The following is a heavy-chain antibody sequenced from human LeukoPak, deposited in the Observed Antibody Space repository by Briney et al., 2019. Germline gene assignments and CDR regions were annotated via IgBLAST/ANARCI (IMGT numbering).Heavy chain of an antibody. Sequence: SETLSLTCAVYGGSFSGYYWSWIRQPPGKGLEWIGEINHSGSTNYNPSLKSRVTISVDKSKNQFSLKLSSVTAADTAVYYCARVSSGATTVDYWGQGTLVTVSS. CDR1: GGSFSGYY. D-gene: IGHD1-26*01. CDR2: INHSGST. CDR3: ARVSSGATTVDY. V-gene: IGHV4-34*01. J-gene: IGHJ4*02.